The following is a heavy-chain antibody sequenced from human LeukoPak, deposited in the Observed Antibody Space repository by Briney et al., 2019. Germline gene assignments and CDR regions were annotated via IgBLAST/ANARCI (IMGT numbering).Heavy chain of an antibody. CDR1: GGSISSSSYY. J-gene: IGHJ3*02. CDR3: ARDGQWLVLEDAFDI. D-gene: IGHD6-19*01. Sequence: PSETLSLTCTVSGGSISSSSYYWGWIRQPPGKGLEWIGSIYYSGSTNYNPSLKSRVTISVDTSKNQFSLKLSSVTAADTAVYYCARDGQWLVLEDAFDIWGQGTMVTVSS. CDR2: IYYSGST. V-gene: IGHV4-39*07.